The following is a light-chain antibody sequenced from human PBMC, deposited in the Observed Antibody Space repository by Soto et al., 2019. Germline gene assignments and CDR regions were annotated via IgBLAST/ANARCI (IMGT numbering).Light chain of an antibody. CDR3: CSYAGSRYV. J-gene: IGLJ1*01. V-gene: IGLV2-23*02. Sequence: QSALTQPASVSWSPGQSITISCTGTSSDVGSYNLVSWNQQHPGKAPKLMIYEVSKRPSGVPNRFTGSKTGNTASLTISGLQAEDEADYYCCSYAGSRYVFGTGTKVTVL. CDR2: EVS. CDR1: SSDVGSYNL.